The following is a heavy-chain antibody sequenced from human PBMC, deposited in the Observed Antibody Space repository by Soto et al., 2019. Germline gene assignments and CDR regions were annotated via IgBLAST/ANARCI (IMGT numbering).Heavy chain of an antibody. J-gene: IGHJ5*01. V-gene: IGHV3-30-3*01. CDR2: ISYDASKK. Sequence: GGSLRLSCAASGFTFSGYAMHWVRQAPGKGLEWLSAISYDASKKYYADSVRGRFTISRDNSKNTVDLQTNSLRTEDTAVYYCARDGGFDFWGRGTLVTVSS. D-gene: IGHD3-10*01. CDR3: ARDGGFDF. CDR1: GFTFSGYA.